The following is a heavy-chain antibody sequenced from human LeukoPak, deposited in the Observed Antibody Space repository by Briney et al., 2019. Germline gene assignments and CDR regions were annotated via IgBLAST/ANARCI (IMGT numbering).Heavy chain of an antibody. CDR2: INSNGGTT. V-gene: IGHV3-64*01. D-gene: IGHD6-6*01. J-gene: IGHJ4*02. CDR3: AKVSSFDSRSFDY. Sequence: PGGSLRLSCAASGFTFSSYTMYWVRQAPGKGLEYVSAINSNGGTTYYANSVKGRFTISRDNSKNTLYLQMGSLRGEDMAVYYCAKVSSFDSRSFDYWGQGTLVTVSS. CDR1: GFTFSSYT.